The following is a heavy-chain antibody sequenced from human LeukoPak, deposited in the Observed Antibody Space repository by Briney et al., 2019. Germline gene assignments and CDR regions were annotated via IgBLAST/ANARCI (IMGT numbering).Heavy chain of an antibody. J-gene: IGHJ4*02. Sequence: GGSLRLSCAASGFTFSSHWMSWVRQAPGKGLERVANINQDGSEKYYVDSVKGRFIISRDNAENSLYLQMNSLRAEDTAVYYCARDGFDEGLYFDYWGQGNLVTVSS. D-gene: IGHD3-9*01. CDR3: ARDGFDEGLYFDY. V-gene: IGHV3-7*01. CDR2: INQDGSEK. CDR1: GFTFSSHW.